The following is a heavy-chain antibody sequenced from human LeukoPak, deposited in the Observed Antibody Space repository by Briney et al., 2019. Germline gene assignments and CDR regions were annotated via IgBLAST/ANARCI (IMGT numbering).Heavy chain of an antibody. CDR3: AIRRRSGWPFDF. CDR1: GYTFTDYY. D-gene: IGHD6-19*01. J-gene: IGHJ4*02. V-gene: IGHV1-2*02. Sequence: ASVNVSCKASGYTFTDYYIHWVRQAPGQGLEWMGWVSPSSGGTLYAQEFQGRVTLTRDTSISTAYMELSSLRSDDTAVYFCAIRRRSGWPFDFWGQGSLVTVSS. CDR2: VSPSSGGT.